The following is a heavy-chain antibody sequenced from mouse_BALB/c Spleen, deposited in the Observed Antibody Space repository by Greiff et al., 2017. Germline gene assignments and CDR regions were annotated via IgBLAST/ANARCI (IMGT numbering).Heavy chain of an antibody. CDR3: ARHSHGSNPLDY. V-gene: IGHV5-12-1*01. J-gene: IGHJ2*01. CDR1: GFAFSSYD. D-gene: IGHD1-1*01. Sequence: EVQRVESGGGLVKPGGSLKLSCAASGFAFSSYDMSWVRQTPEKRLEWVAYISSGGGSTYYPDTVKGRFTISRDNAKNTLYLQMSSLKSEDTAMYYCARHSHGSNPLDYWGQGTTLTVSS. CDR2: ISSGGGST.